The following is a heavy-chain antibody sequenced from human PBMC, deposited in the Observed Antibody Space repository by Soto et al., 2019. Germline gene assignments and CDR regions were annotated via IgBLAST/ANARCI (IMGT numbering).Heavy chain of an antibody. V-gene: IGHV3-11*01. Sequence: QVQLVESGGGLVKPGGSLRLSCAASGFTFSDYSMSWIRQSPGQGLEWVSYISSSGSTINYADSVKGRFNISRDNAKNSLYLQMNSLRSEDTAVYYCAREGQLVPLDYWGQGTLVTVSS. CDR3: AREGQLVPLDY. J-gene: IGHJ4*02. CDR1: GFTFSDYS. CDR2: ISSSGSTI. D-gene: IGHD6-6*01.